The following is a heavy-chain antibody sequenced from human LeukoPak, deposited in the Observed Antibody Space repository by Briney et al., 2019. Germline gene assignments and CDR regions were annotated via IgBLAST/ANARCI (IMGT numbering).Heavy chain of an antibody. V-gene: IGHV1-46*01. Sequence: ASVKVSCKASGYTFTSYYMHWVRQAPGQGLEWMGIINPSGGSTSHAQKFQGRVTMTRDTSTSTVYMELSSLRSEDTAVYYCARAAAPGDAFDIWGQGTMVTVSS. D-gene: IGHD2-15*01. CDR3: ARAAAPGDAFDI. CDR1: GYTFTSYY. CDR2: INPSGGST. J-gene: IGHJ3*02.